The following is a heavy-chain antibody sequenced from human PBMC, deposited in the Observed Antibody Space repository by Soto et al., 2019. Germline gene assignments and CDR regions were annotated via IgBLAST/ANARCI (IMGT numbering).Heavy chain of an antibody. Sequence: SETLSLTCTVSGGSISSGGYYWSWIRQHPGKGLEWIGYIYYSGSTYYNPSLKSRVTISVDTSKNQFSLKLSSVTAADTAVYYCARAPPYSSSWPHPFDYWGQGTQVTVSS. CDR1: GGSISSGGYY. J-gene: IGHJ4*02. CDR2: IYYSGST. CDR3: ARAPPYSSSWPHPFDY. D-gene: IGHD6-13*01. V-gene: IGHV4-31*03.